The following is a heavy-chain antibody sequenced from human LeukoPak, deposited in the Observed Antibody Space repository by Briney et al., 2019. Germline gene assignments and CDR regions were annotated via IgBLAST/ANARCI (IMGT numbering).Heavy chain of an antibody. V-gene: IGHV3-11*05. CDR2: ISSSSSYT. CDR1: GFTFSDYY. J-gene: IGHJ3*02. Sequence: GGSLRLSCAASGFTFSDYYMSWIRQAPGKGLEWVSYISSSSSYTNYADSVKGRFTISRDNAKNSLYLQMNSLRAEDTAVYYCARDLGDYVGYDAFDIWGQGTMVTVSS. D-gene: IGHD4-17*01. CDR3: ARDLGDYVGYDAFDI.